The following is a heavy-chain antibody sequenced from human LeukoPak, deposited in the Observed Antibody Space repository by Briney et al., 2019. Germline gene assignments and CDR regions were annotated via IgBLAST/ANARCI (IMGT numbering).Heavy chain of an antibody. CDR3: ARGGTVTPFDY. V-gene: IGHV3-21*01. Sequence: GGSLRLSCAASGFTFSGSAMHWVRQASGKGLEWVSSISSSSSYIYYADSVKGRFTISRDNAKNSLYLQMNSLRAEDTAVYYCARGGTVTPFDYWGQGTLVTVSS. J-gene: IGHJ4*02. CDR1: GFTFSGSA. D-gene: IGHD4-11*01. CDR2: ISSSSSYI.